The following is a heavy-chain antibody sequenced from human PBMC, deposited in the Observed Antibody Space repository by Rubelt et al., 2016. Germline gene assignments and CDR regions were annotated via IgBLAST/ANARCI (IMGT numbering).Heavy chain of an antibody. CDR3: ARPAVETDSDVFDY. CDR2: ISGSGGST. CDR1: GFTFSTYV. V-gene: IGHV3-23*01. Sequence: EVQLLESGGGLVQPGGSLRLSCAASGFTFSTYVMSWVRQAPGKGLEWVSTISGSGGSTYYADSVKVRCTISRDNSKNTLYLQMNSLVAEETAVYYCARPAVETDSDVFDYWGQGTLVTVSS. J-gene: IGHJ4*02. D-gene: IGHD5-24*01.